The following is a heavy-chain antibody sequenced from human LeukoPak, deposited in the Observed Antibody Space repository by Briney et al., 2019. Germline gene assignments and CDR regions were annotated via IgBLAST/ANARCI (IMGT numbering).Heavy chain of an antibody. CDR1: GFTFSKNF. V-gene: IGHV3-30*01. D-gene: IGHD3-10*01. Sequence: GRSLRLSCAASGFTFSKNFMHWVRQAPGKGLEWVAVLSYDGRNKYYADSVKGRFTISRDNSKNTLYLQINSLRPEDTAVYFCARDQVYFGSGTYPPDYWGQGTLVTVSS. CDR3: ARDQVYFGSGTYPPDY. CDR2: LSYDGRNK. J-gene: IGHJ4*02.